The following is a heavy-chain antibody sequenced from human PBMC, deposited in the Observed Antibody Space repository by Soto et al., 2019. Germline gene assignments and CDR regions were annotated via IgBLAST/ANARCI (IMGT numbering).Heavy chain of an antibody. CDR1: GYTFTSYG. CDR3: ARDPGPGIAAAGAYYYFYGMDV. CDR2: ISAYNGDT. J-gene: IGHJ6*02. V-gene: IGHV1-18*01. D-gene: IGHD6-13*01. Sequence: ASVKVSCKASGYTFTSYGISWVRQAPGQGLEWMGWISAYNGDTNYAQKLQDRVTMTTDTSTSTVYMELRSLRSDDTAVYYCARDPGPGIAAAGAYYYFYGMDVWGQGTTVTVSS.